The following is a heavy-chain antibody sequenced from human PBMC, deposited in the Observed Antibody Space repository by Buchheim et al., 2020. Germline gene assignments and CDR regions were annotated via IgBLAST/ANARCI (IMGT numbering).Heavy chain of an antibody. Sequence: EVQLVESGGGLVQPGGSLRLSCAASGFTFSTFTMSWVRQAPGKGLEWVSAISGSASSTYYSDSVKGRFTISRDNSKNTLYLQMNSLRAEDTAVYYCAKDERPGNDFWSRYPFDFWGQGTL. CDR2: ISGSASST. D-gene: IGHD3-3*01. J-gene: IGHJ4*02. CDR3: AKDERPGNDFWSRYPFDF. V-gene: IGHV3-23*04. CDR1: GFTFSTFT.